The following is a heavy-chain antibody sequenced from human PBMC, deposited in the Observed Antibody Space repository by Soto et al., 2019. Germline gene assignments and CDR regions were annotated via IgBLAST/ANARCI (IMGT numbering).Heavy chain of an antibody. J-gene: IGHJ4*02. V-gene: IGHV3-23*01. D-gene: IGHD3-3*02. CDR3: AFARAGEVIYYLDY. CDR1: GFTFSSYA. Sequence: GGSLRLSCAASGFTFSSYAMSWVRQAPGRGLEWVSDISGSGGNTYYADSVNGRFTISRDNSKNTLYLQMNGLRAEDTAVYYCAFARAGEVIYYLDYWGQGTLVTVSS. CDR2: ISGSGGNT.